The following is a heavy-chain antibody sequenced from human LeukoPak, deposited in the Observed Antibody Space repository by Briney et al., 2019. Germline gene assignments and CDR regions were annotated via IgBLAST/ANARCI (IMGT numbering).Heavy chain of an antibody. D-gene: IGHD3-3*01. Sequence: GGSLGLFCSASGLIFHNYAMHWVRQPPAKGLEWVSTIGWNGENVHYADSVRGRFTISRDNAQNSLFVQMSSLRPDDTDFYYSPRARRFGFTSYFDYGGRGSLVTVSS. V-gene: IGHV3-9*01. CDR1: GLIFHNYA. CDR2: IGWNGENV. CDR3: PRARRFGFTSYFDY. J-gene: IGHJ4*02.